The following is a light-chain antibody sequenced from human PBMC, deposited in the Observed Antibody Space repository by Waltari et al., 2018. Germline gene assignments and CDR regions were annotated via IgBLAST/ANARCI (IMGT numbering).Light chain of an antibody. CDR2: AAS. V-gene: IGKV1-39*01. Sequence: DIQMTQSTSSLSASVGDRVTMTCRASQSVSRYLSWYQQKPGQAPKLLIFAASVLESEVPSRFSGSGSGTDFTLTINGLQPEAFATYYCQQSSSTLMYTFGQGTKVEI. CDR1: QSVSRY. J-gene: IGKJ2*01. CDR3: QQSSSTLMYT.